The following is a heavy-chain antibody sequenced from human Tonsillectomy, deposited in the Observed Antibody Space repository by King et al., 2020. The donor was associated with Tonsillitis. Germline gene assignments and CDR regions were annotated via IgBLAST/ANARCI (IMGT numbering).Heavy chain of an antibody. V-gene: IGHV3-30*18. Sequence: VQLVESGGGVVQPGWSLRLSCAASGFTCSNYGMHWVRQAPGKGLEWVAVISYDGTNKYYADSVKGRFTISRDNSKNTLYLQMDSLRAEDTAIYYCAKDLSGSHWGQGTLVTVSS. D-gene: IGHD3-9*01. CDR3: AKDLSGSH. J-gene: IGHJ4*02. CDR2: ISYDGTNK. CDR1: GFTCSNYG.